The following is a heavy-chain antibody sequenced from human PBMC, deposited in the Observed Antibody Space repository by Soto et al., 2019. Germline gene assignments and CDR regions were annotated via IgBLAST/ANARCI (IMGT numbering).Heavy chain of an antibody. CDR2: ISGSGGDT. Sequence: EIQLLESVGGLVQPGGSLRLSCAASGFSFSSYAMRWVRQAPGKGLELVSAISGSGGDTYYADSVKGRFSISSDNSKNMVFVHISTLRAEDTAISYCAKEDASGYNYLLFDFWGQGTLVIFSS. V-gene: IGHV3-23*01. D-gene: IGHD1-20*01. CDR3: AKEDASGYNYLLFDF. J-gene: IGHJ4*02. CDR1: GFSFSSYA.